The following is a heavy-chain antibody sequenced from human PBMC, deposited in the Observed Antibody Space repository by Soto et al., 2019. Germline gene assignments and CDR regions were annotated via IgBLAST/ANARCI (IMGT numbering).Heavy chain of an antibody. CDR1: GGTFSSYT. J-gene: IGHJ5*02. CDR3: ARSLSGENWFDP. V-gene: IGHV1-69*02. D-gene: IGHD3-16*02. Sequence: QVQLVQSGAEVQKPGSSVKVSCKASGGTFSSYTISWVRQAPGQGLEWMGRIIPILGIANYAQKFQGRVTITADKSTSTAYMELSSLRSEDTAVYYCARSLSGENWFDPWGQGTLVTVSS. CDR2: IIPILGIA.